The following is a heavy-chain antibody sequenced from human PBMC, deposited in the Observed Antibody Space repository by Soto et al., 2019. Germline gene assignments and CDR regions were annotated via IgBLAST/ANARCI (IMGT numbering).Heavy chain of an antibody. CDR2: INPSGGST. V-gene: IGHV1-46*01. D-gene: IGHD6-13*01. J-gene: IGHJ6*02. CDR3: ARDLEAAGPAYGMDV. CDR1: GYTFPSYY. Sequence: SVKVSYEASGYTFPSYYMHWVRPAPRQGLEWMGIINPSGGSTSYAQKFQGRVTMTRDTSTSTVYMELSSLRSEDTAVYYCARDLEAAGPAYGMDVWGQGTTVTGSS.